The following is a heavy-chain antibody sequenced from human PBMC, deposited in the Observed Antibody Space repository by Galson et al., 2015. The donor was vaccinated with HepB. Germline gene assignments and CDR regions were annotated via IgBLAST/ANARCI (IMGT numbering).Heavy chain of an antibody. CDR1: GYTLTELS. J-gene: IGHJ5*02. D-gene: IGHD1-1*01. Sequence: SVKVSCKVSGYTLTELSMHWVRQAPGKGLEWMGGFDPEDGETIYAQKFQGRVTMTEDTSTDTAYMELSSLRSEDTAVYYCATSPSLGTGTTPYWFDPWGQGTLVTVSS. CDR2: FDPEDGET. V-gene: IGHV1-24*01. CDR3: ATSPSLGTGTTPYWFDP.